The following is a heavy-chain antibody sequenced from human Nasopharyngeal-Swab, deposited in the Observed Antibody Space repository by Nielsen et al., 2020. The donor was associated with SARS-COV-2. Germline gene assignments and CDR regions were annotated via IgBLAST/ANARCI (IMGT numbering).Heavy chain of an antibody. CDR1: GGSFSGYY. Sequence: SETLSLTCAVYGGSFSGYYWSWIRQPPGKGLEWIGEINHSGSTNYNPSLKSRVTMSVDTSKNQFSLKLSSVTAADTAVYYCASIVGGSGRSSFYSYYGMDVWGQGTTVTVSS. CDR2: INHSGST. J-gene: IGHJ6*02. CDR3: ASIVGGSGRSSFYSYYGMDV. V-gene: IGHV4-34*01. D-gene: IGHD3-10*01.